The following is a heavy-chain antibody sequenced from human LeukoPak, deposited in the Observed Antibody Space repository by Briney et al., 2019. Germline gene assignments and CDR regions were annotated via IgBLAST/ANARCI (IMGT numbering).Heavy chain of an antibody. D-gene: IGHD3-9*01. V-gene: IGHV3-33*08. CDR1: GFTFSSYA. J-gene: IGHJ3*02. CDR3: ARDPVTKVLRYFDWFGAFDI. Sequence: GGSLRLSCAASGFTFSSYAMSWVRRAPGKGLEWVAVIWYDGSNKYYADSVKGRFTISRDNSKNTLYLQMNSLRAEDTAVYYCARDPVTKVLRYFDWFGAFDIWGQGTMVTVSS. CDR2: IWYDGSNK.